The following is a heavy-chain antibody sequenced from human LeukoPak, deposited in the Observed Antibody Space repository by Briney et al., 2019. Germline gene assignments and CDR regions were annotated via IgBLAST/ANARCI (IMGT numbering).Heavy chain of an antibody. V-gene: IGHV4-39*07. J-gene: IGHJ4*02. CDR1: GGSISSSSYY. CDR3: ARRKAYYYDSSGYLSPGEDY. CDR2: IYYSGST. D-gene: IGHD3-22*01. Sequence: SETLSLTCTVSGGSISSSSYYWGWIRQPPGKGLEWIGSIYYSGSTYYNPSLKSRVTISVDTSKNQFSLKLSSVTAADTAVYYCARRKAYYYDSSGYLSPGEDYWGQGTLVTVSS.